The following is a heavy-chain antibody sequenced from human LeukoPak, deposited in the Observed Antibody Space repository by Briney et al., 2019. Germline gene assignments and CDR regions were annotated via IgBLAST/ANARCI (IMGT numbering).Heavy chain of an antibody. J-gene: IGHJ4*02. D-gene: IGHD5-12*01. CDR2: IYQTGST. CDR1: GFSISSGYY. V-gene: IGHV4-38-2*02. CDR3: ARVGSGYDWDY. Sequence: SETLSPTCIVSGFSISSGYYWGWIRQTPRKGLEWIGNIYQTGSTYYNPSLKSRVTISVDTSKNQFSLRLTSVTAADTAVYYCARVGSGYDWDYWGQGTLVTVSS.